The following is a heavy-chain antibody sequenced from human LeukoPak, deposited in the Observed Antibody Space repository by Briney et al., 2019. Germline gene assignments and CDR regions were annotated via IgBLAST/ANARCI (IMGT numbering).Heavy chain of an antibody. J-gene: IGHJ6*02. V-gene: IGHV1-2*06. D-gene: IGHD3-22*01. CDR1: GYTFTGYY. CDR2: INPNSGGT. CDR3: ARDSGGYYYDNSGYYQGYGMDV. Sequence: ASVKVSCKASGYTFTGYYMHWVRQAPGQGLEWMGRINPNSGGTNYAQKFQGRVTMTRDTSISTVYMELSSLRSEDTAVYYCARDSGGYYYDNSGYYQGYGMDVWGQGTTVTVSS.